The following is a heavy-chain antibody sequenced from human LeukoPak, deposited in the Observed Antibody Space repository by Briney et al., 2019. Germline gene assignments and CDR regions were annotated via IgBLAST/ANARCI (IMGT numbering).Heavy chain of an antibody. Sequence: PGGSLRLSCAASGFTFSTYAMRWVRQAPGKGLEWVSSIGRTGDDTYYADSVKGRFTISRDNSKNTLYLQMNSLRAEDTAVYYCARAGSSAWYYFNYWGQGTLVTVSS. D-gene: IGHD6-19*01. V-gene: IGHV3-23*01. CDR3: ARAGSSAWYYFNY. CDR2: IGRTGDDT. CDR1: GFTFSTYA. J-gene: IGHJ4*02.